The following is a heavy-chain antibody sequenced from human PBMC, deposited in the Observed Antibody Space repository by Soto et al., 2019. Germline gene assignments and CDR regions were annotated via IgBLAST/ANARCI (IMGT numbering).Heavy chain of an antibody. Sequence: PGESLKISCTISGKAFTIVCVVLVVQMPGRGLEWMGNIYPGDSDTRYTPPFQGQVTISADKSTNTAYLQWHSLQASDTALYYCAKQDDRGALEIWGQGTKVTVSS. V-gene: IGHV5-51*01. D-gene: IGHD3-22*01. CDR1: GKAFTIVC. CDR3: AKQDDRGALEI. CDR2: IYPGDSDT. J-gene: IGHJ3*02.